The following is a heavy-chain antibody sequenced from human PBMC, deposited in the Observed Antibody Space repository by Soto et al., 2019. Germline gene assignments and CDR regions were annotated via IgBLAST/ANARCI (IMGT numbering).Heavy chain of an antibody. CDR1: GGVFRNYA. D-gene: IGHD1-26*01. V-gene: IGHV1-69*01. CDR3: ARDRWGSYSFDS. Sequence: QVQLVQSGAEVKKPGSSVKVSCKAAGGVFRNYAINWVRQAPGQGLEWMGGIIPVFGTADYPQKFQGRVTITADESTTTAYMELTSLKTEDTAVYFCARDRWGSYSFDSWGQGTQVTFAS. CDR2: IIPVFGTA. J-gene: IGHJ5*01.